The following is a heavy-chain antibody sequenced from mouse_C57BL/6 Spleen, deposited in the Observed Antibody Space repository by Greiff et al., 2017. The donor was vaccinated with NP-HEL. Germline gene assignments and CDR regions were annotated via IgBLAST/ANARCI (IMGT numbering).Heavy chain of an antibody. D-gene: IGHD1-1*01. J-gene: IGHJ1*03. CDR3: ARRVITTVVAHWYFDV. Sequence: EVQGVESGGGLVKPGGSLKLSCAASGFTFSDYGMHWVRQAPEKGLEWVAYISSGSSTIYYADTVKGRFTISRDNAKNTLFLQMTSLRSEDTAMYYCARRVITTVVAHWYFDVWGTGTTVTVSS. V-gene: IGHV5-17*01. CDR2: ISSGSSTI. CDR1: GFTFSDYG.